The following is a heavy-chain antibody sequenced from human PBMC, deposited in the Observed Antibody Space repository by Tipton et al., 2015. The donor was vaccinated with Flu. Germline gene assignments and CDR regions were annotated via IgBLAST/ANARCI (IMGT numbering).Heavy chain of an antibody. CDR3: ARDLQRFLEWPVHGVDY. Sequence: SLRLSCAASGFTFSSYSMNWVRQAPGKGLEWVSYISSSSSTIYYADSVKGRFTISRDNAKNSLYLQMNSLRAEDTAVYYCARDLQRFLEWPVHGVDYWGQGTLVTVSS. J-gene: IGHJ4*02. CDR1: GFTFSSYS. D-gene: IGHD3-3*01. V-gene: IGHV3-48*01. CDR2: ISSSSSTI.